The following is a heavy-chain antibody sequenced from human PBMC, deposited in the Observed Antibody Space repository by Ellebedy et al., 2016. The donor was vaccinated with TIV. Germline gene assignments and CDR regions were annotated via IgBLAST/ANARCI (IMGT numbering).Heavy chain of an antibody. CDR2: INHSGST. CDR3: ARDAGYSSSWFYYYYGMDV. V-gene: IGHV4-34*01. J-gene: IGHJ6*02. Sequence: MPSETLSLTCAVYGGSFSGYYWSWFRQPPGKGLEWIGEINHSGSTNYNPSLKSRVTISVDTPKNQFSLKVSSVTAADTAVYYCARDAGYSSSWFYYYYGMDVWGQGTTVTVSS. CDR1: GGSFSGYY. D-gene: IGHD6-13*01.